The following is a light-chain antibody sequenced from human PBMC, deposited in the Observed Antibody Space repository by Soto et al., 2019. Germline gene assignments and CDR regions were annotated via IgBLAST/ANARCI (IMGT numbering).Light chain of an antibody. CDR1: SSDVGGYNY. J-gene: IGLJ2*01. CDR2: DVS. Sequence: QSALTQPASVSGSPGQSITISCTGTSSDVGGYNYVSWYQQHPGKAPKLMIYDVSNRPSGVSNRFSGSKSGNTASLTISGLQAEDEADYYCGSYTSSSTLVVFGGGTKL. CDR3: GSYTSSSTLVV. V-gene: IGLV2-14*01.